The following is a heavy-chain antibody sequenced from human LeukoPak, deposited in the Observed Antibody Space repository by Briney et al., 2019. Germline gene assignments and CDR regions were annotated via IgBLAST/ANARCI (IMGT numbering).Heavy chain of an antibody. CDR2: IYYSGNT. J-gene: IGHJ4*02. CDR3: ARAGQYYYDIAGYFPDY. CDR1: GVSISSGDSY. V-gene: IGHV4-30-4*01. D-gene: IGHD3-22*01. Sequence: PSETLSLTCTVSGVSISSGDSYWSWIRQPPGKGLEWIGSIYYSGNTYYNPSLKGRVTISVDTSNNQFSLKLNSVTAADTAVYYCARAGQYYYDIAGYFPDYWGQGTLVTVSS.